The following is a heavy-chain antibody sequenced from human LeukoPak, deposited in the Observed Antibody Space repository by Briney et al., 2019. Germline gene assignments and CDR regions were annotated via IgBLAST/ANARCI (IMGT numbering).Heavy chain of an antibody. CDR2: FYYTGST. CDR3: ARRLKGSGNTRDPWFDP. V-gene: IGHV4-59*08. CDR1: GGSISSYY. J-gene: IGHJ5*02. Sequence: SETLSLTCTVSGGSISSYYWSWIRRPPGKGLEWIGCFYYTGSTNYNPSLKSRVTMSVDTSKNHFSLKLSSVTAADTAVYYCARRLKGSGNTRDPWFDPWGQGTLVTVSS. D-gene: IGHD5-24*01.